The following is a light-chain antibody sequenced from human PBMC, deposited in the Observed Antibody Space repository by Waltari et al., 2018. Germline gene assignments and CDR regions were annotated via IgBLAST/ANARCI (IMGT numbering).Light chain of an antibody. V-gene: IGKV1-5*03. CDR1: ESISTW. CDR3: QQYSNYYT. CDR2: KAS. Sequence: DIQMTQSPSPLSASVGDTVTFTCRASESISTWLAWYQQRPGKAPKHLIYKASYLETGVPSRLSGSGSGTEFILTISSLRPDDSATDYCQQYSNYYTFGQGTKLEIK. J-gene: IGKJ2*01.